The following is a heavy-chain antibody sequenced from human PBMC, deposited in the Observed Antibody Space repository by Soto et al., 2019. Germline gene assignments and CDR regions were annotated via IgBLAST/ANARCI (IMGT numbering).Heavy chain of an antibody. CDR2: INHSGST. V-gene: IGHV4-34*01. CDR3: VRGSGSYYNDYFDY. D-gene: IGHD3-10*01. Sequence: SETLSLTCAVYGGSFSGYYWSWIRQPPGKGLEWIGEINHSGSTNYNPSLKSRVTISVDTSKNQFSLKLSSVTAADTAVYYCVRGSGSYYNDYFDYWGQGTLVTVSS. J-gene: IGHJ4*02. CDR1: GGSFSGYY.